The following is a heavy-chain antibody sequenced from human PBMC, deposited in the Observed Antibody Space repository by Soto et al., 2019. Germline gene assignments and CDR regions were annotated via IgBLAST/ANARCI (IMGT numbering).Heavy chain of an antibody. CDR2: INPSGGST. Sequence: QVQLVQSGAEVKKPGASVKVSCKASGYTFTSYYLHWVRQASGQGLEWMGIINPSGGSTSYAQKFQGRVIMTRDTATSTVYMELSSLRSEDTAVYYCARDAAPTMTTVTTAGLDYWGQGTLVTVSS. CDR3: ARDAAPTMTTVTTAGLDY. V-gene: IGHV1-46*03. D-gene: IGHD4-17*01. CDR1: GYTFTSYY. J-gene: IGHJ4*02.